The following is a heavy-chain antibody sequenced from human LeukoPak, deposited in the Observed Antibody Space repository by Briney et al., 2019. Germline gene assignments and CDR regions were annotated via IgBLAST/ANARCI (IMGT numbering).Heavy chain of an antibody. Sequence: SETLSLTCAVYGGSFSGYYWTWIRQPPGKGLEWIGDINHSGRTNYNPSLKSRVTISVDTSKNQFSLKLSSVTAADTAVYYCARYPAVIYYMDVWGKGATVTVSS. CDR2: INHSGRT. V-gene: IGHV4-34*01. J-gene: IGHJ6*03. CDR3: ARYPAVIYYMDV. CDR1: GGSFSGYY. D-gene: IGHD2/OR15-2a*01.